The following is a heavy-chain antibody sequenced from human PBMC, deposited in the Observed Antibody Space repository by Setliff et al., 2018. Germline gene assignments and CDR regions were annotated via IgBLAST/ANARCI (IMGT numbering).Heavy chain of an antibody. CDR3: ARAHTWSLPNDNSGYPGWFDP. D-gene: IGHD3-22*01. Sequence: PSETLSLTCGVSGGSGSFSAYYWSWIRQPPGKGLEWIGEISPVGSTIYNPSLRGRVTMSVDTSKNHVSLKLSSVTAADTAVYYCARAHTWSLPNDNSGYPGWFDPWGQGTLVTVSS. CDR2: ISPVGST. J-gene: IGHJ5*02. CDR1: GGSGSFSAYY. V-gene: IGHV4-34*01.